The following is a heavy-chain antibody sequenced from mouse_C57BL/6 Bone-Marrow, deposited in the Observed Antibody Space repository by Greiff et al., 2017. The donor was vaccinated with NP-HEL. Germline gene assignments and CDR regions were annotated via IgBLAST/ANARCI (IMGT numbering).Heavy chain of an antibody. Sequence: DVQLQESGPELVKPGASVKISCKASGYSFTGYYMNWVKQSPEKSLEWIGEINPSTGGTTYNQKFKAKATLTVDKSSSTAYMQLKSLTSEDSAVYYCARGSSMDYWGQGTSVTVSS. V-gene: IGHV1-42*01. CDR2: INPSTGGT. CDR1: GYSFTGYY. J-gene: IGHJ4*01. CDR3: ARGSSMDY.